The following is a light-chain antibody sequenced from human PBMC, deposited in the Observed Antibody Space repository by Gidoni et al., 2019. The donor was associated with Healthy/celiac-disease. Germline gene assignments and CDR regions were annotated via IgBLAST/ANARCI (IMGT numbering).Light chain of an antibody. Sequence: QSALTQPASVSGSPGQAITISCTGTSSDVGGYNYVSWYQQHPGKAPKLMIYDVSNRPSGVSTRFSGSKSGNTASLTISGLQAEDEADYYCRSYTSSSTLAFGGGTKLTVL. CDR2: DVS. V-gene: IGLV2-14*03. CDR1: SSDVGGYNY. CDR3: RSYTSSSTLA. J-gene: IGLJ2*01.